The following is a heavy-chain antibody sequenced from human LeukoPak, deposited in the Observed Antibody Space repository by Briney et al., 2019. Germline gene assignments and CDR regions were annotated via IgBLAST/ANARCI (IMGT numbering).Heavy chain of an antibody. V-gene: IGHV3-15*01. Sequence: GGSLRPSCAASGFTFSNAWMSWVRQAPGKGLEWVGRIKSNTDGGTTDYAAPVKGRFTISRDDSKNTLYLQMNSLRAEDTAVYYCAKRLRRGMITFGGVTFDYWGQGTLVTVSS. D-gene: IGHD3-16*01. J-gene: IGHJ4*02. CDR2: IKSNTDGGTT. CDR1: GFTFSNAW. CDR3: AKRLRRGMITFGGVTFDY.